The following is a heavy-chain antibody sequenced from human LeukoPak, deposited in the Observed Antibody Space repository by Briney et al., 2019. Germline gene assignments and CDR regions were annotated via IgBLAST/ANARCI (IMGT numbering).Heavy chain of an antibody. D-gene: IGHD2-2*01. Sequence: GGSLRLSCAASGFSFSDYYMSWIRQAPGKGLEWVSEIISGGNSKYYADSVKGRFTISRDNAKNSLYLQMNSLRAEDTAVYYCARGHIVVVPSVGNWFDPWGQGALVTVSS. J-gene: IGHJ5*02. CDR1: GFSFSDYY. V-gene: IGHV3-11*04. CDR2: IISGGNSK. CDR3: ARGHIVVVPSVGNWFDP.